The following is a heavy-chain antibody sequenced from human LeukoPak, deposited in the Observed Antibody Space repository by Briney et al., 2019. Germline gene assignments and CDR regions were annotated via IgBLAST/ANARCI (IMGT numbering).Heavy chain of an antibody. CDR1: GFTFSSYA. CDR2: ISGSGGST. Sequence: GASLRLSCAASGFTFSSYAMSWVRQAPGKGLEWVSAISGSGGSTYYADSVKGRSTISRDNSKNTLYLQMNSLRAEDTAVYYCAKHVTVATPPFDYWGQGTLVTVSS. CDR3: AKHVTVATPPFDY. V-gene: IGHV3-23*01. D-gene: IGHD4-17*01. J-gene: IGHJ4*02.